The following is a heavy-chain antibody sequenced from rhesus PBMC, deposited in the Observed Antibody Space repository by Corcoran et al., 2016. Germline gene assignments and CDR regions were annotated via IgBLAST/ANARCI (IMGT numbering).Heavy chain of an antibody. V-gene: IGHV4-169*02. CDR2: IYGSGSNT. D-gene: IGHD6-25*01. Sequence: QLQLQESGPGLVKPSETLSVTCAVSGGSISSSYWSWIRQAPGKGLDWIGYIYGSGSNTNYNPSLKCRVTLSVDTSKNQLSPKLSSVTAVDTAVYYCASEDGGIAAAGYWGQGVLVTVSS. CDR3: ASEDGGIAAAGY. J-gene: IGHJ4*01. CDR1: GGSISSSY.